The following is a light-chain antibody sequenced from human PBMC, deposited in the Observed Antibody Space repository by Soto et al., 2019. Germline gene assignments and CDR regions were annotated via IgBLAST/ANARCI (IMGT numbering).Light chain of an antibody. CDR3: QQHANWPPLT. CDR1: ESISNY. J-gene: IGKJ4*01. Sequence: EIVLTQSPATLSLSPGERATLSCRASESISNYLAWYQQKPGQAPRLLIYDVSNRAAGIPARFSGSGSGTDFTLTISSPEPEDFAVYYCQQHANWPPLTFGGGTRVEIK. V-gene: IGKV3-11*01. CDR2: DVS.